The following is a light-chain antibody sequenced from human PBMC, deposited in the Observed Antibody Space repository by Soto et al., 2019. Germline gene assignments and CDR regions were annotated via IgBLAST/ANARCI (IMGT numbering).Light chain of an antibody. CDR3: CSFAGGYIYV. Sequence: QSALTQPRSVSGSPGQSVTISCTGTSSDVGGYNYVSWYRQHPGKAPKLMIYDVNKRPSGVPDRFSGSKSGDTASLTISGLHTDDEADYYCCSFAGGYIYVFGTGTKVTVL. CDR2: DVN. J-gene: IGLJ1*01. CDR1: SSDVGGYNY. V-gene: IGLV2-11*01.